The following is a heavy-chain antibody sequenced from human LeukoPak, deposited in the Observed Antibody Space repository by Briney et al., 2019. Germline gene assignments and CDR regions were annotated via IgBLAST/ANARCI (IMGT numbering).Heavy chain of an antibody. CDR1: GDSVSSNSAA. CDR2: TYYRSKWYN. D-gene: IGHD5-18*01. CDR3: ARGSPLTETWIQLWSQGHDAFDI. J-gene: IGHJ3*02. V-gene: IGHV6-1*01. Sequence: SQTLSLTCAISGDSVSSNSAAWNWIRQSPSRGLEWLGRTYYRSKWYNDYAVSVKSRITINPDTSKNQFSLKLSSVTAADTAVYYCARGSPLTETWIQLWSQGHDAFDIWGQGTMVTVSS.